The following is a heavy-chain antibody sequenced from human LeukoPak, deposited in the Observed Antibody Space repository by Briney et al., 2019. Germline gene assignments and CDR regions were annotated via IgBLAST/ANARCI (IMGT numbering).Heavy chain of an antibody. V-gene: IGHV3-21*01. CDR3: ARDTTIFGVVPLPSDY. Sequence: GRSLRLSCAASGFTFSTYNMNWVRQPPGNGLEWVSTITGSSTYIYYADSVKGRFTISRDNAKNSLYLQMNSLRAEDTAVYYCARDTTIFGVVPLPSDYWGQGTLVTVSS. D-gene: IGHD3-3*01. CDR2: ITGSSTYI. CDR1: GFTFSTYN. J-gene: IGHJ4*02.